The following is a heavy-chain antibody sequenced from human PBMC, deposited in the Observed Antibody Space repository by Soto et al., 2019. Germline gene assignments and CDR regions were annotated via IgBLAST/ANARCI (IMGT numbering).Heavy chain of an antibody. J-gene: IGHJ4*02. CDR1: GGTFSSYA. CDR3: ARDPGSSGWYAPHFDY. CDR2: IIPIFGTA. V-gene: IGHV1-69*13. D-gene: IGHD6-13*01. Sequence: SVKVSCKASGGTFSSYAISWVRQAPGQGLEWMGGIIPIFGTANYAQKFQGRVTITADESTSTAYMELSSLRSEDTAVYYCARDPGSSGWYAPHFDYWGQGTLVTVSS.